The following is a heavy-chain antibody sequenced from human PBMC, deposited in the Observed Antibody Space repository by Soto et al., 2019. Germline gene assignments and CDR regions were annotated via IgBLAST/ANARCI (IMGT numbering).Heavy chain of an antibody. CDR3: ARMTGDGGSYSRFDY. V-gene: IGHV1-46*01. D-gene: IGHD1-26*01. CDR1: GYTFTSYY. Sequence: GASVKVSCKASGYTFTSYYMHWVRQAPGQGLEWMGIINPSGGSTSYAQKFQGRVTMTRDTSTSTVYMELSSLRSEDTAVYYCARMTGDGGSYSRFDYWGQGTLVTVSS. J-gene: IGHJ4*02. CDR2: INPSGGST.